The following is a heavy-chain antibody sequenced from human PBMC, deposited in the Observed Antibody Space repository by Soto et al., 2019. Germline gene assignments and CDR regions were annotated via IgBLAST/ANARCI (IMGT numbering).Heavy chain of an antibody. J-gene: IGHJ4*02. CDR2: IYSGGST. D-gene: IGHD5-12*01. V-gene: IGHV3-53*01. Sequence: GGSLRLSCAASGFTVSSNYMSWVRQAPGKGLEWVSVIYSGGSTYYADSVKGRFTISRDNSKNTLYLQMNSLRAEDTAVYYCAREEDSGYDSGVFDYWGQGTLVTVSS. CDR3: AREEDSGYDSGVFDY. CDR1: GFTVSSNY.